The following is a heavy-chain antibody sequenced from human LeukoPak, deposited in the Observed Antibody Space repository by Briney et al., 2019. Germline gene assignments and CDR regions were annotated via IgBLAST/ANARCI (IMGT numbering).Heavy chain of an antibody. Sequence: ASVKVSCKASGYTFTGYYMHWVRQAPGQGLEWMGWINPNSGGTNYAQKFQGRVTMTRDTSTSTAYMELSRLRSDDTAAYYCARVRGRYFDWSTLGYWGQGTLVTVSS. CDR2: INPNSGGT. J-gene: IGHJ4*02. D-gene: IGHD3-9*01. CDR1: GYTFTGYY. CDR3: ARVRGRYFDWSTLGY. V-gene: IGHV1-2*02.